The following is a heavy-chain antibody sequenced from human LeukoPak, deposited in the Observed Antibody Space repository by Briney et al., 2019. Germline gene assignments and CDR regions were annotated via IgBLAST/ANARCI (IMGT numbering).Heavy chain of an antibody. CDR3: TRVGYIDEGIDY. V-gene: IGHV3-7*04. Sequence: GGSLRLSCVASGFPFSSYWMTWVRQAPGKGLEWVANIKQDGSKKSYVDSVKGRFTISRDNAKNSLYLQMNSLRAEDTAIFYCTRVGYIDEGIDYWGQGTLVTVSS. D-gene: IGHD5-24*01. CDR1: GFPFSSYW. CDR2: IKQDGSKK. J-gene: IGHJ4*02.